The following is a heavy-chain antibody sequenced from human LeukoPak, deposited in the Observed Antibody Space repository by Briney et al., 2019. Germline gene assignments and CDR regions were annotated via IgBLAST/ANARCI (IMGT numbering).Heavy chain of an antibody. CDR1: GGSISSYY. V-gene: IGHV4-59*01. Sequence: SETLSLTCFVSGGSISSYYWSWIRQPPGKGLEWIGYIYYSGSTNYNPSLKSRVTISVDTSKNQFSLKLSSVTAADTAVYYCARDTGYDAFDIWGQGTMVTVSS. D-gene: IGHD1-1*01. CDR3: ARDTGYDAFDI. J-gene: IGHJ3*02. CDR2: IYYSGST.